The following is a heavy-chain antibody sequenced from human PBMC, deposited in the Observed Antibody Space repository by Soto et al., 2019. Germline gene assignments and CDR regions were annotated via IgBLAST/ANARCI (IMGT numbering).Heavy chain of an antibody. CDR2: IIPIFGTA. Sequence: QVQLVQSGAEVKKPGSSVKVSCKAYGGTFSSYAISWVRQAPGQGLEWMGGIIPIFGTANYAQKFQGRVTITADKSTSTAYMELSSLRSEDTAVYYCARDSDIVAFYNWFDPWGQGTLVTVSS. J-gene: IGHJ5*02. V-gene: IGHV1-69*06. CDR3: ARDSDIVAFYNWFDP. D-gene: IGHD5-12*01. CDR1: GGTFSSYA.